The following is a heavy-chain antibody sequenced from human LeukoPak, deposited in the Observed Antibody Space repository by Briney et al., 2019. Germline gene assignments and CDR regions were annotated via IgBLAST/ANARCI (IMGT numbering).Heavy chain of an antibody. CDR1: GYTFTNHD. J-gene: IGHJ5*02. V-gene: IGHV1-8*01. CDR3: ARVGGSIDP. CDR2: VNPKSGNT. Sequence: ASVKVSCKASGYTFTNHDINWVRQASGQGLEWMGWVNPKSGNTGYAQKFQGRVTITRNTAISTAYMELRSLRFEDTAVYYCARVGGSIDPWGQGTLVTVSS. D-gene: IGHD3-3*01.